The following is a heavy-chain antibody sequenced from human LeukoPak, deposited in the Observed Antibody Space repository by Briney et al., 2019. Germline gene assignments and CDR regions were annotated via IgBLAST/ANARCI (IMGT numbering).Heavy chain of an antibody. Sequence: GESLKISCKCSGXSFTRYWIGWVRQMPGKGLEWMGIIYPGDFDTRYSPSFQGQVTISAEKSISTAYLQWSSLKASDTAIYYCAKNTGEGNYFDYWGQGTLVTVSS. J-gene: IGHJ4*02. CDR2: IYPGDFDT. V-gene: IGHV5-51*01. D-gene: IGHD3-16*01. CDR3: AKNTGEGNYFDY. CDR1: GXSFTRYW.